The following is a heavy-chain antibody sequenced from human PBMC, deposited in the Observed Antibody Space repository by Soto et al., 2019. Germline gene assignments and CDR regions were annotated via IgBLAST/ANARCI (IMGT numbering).Heavy chain of an antibody. CDR1: GYSFTSYW. CDR2: IYPGDSDT. Sequence: KISCKGSGYSFTSYWIGWVRQMPGKGLEWMGIIYPGDSDTRYSPSFQGQVTISADKSISTAYLQWSSLKASDTAMYYCARAGYCSGGSCYYYYYYGMDVWGQXTTVTVSS. J-gene: IGHJ6*02. V-gene: IGHV5-51*01. CDR3: ARAGYCSGGSCYYYYYYGMDV. D-gene: IGHD2-15*01.